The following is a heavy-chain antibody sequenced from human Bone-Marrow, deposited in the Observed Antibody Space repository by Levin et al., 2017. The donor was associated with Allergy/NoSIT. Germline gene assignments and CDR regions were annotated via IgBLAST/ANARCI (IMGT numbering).Heavy chain of an antibody. Sequence: LTGGSLRLSCAASGFTLSANDMSWVRQAPGKGLEWVSLIYSGGSTNYADSVKGRFTISRDNSKNTLYLQMNSLRAEDTALYYCTRDTDYGDYSVDWVQGTLVTVSS. CDR3: TRDTDYGDYSVD. V-gene: IGHV3-53*01. J-gene: IGHJ1*01. CDR2: IYSGGST. CDR1: GFTLSAND. D-gene: IGHD4-17*01.